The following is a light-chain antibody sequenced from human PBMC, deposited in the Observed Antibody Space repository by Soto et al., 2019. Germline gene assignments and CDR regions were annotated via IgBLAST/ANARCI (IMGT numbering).Light chain of an antibody. V-gene: IGKV1-27*01. J-gene: IGKJ3*01. CDR3: QEYKTAPFI. Sequence: DIQMTQSPSSLSAFVGDRVTITCRASQGISNYLAWYQQKPGRVPTLLIYAASTLRSGVPSRFSGSGSGTDFTLTISSLQPVDVASYYCQEYKTAPFILCHGTRADIK. CDR2: AAS. CDR1: QGISNY.